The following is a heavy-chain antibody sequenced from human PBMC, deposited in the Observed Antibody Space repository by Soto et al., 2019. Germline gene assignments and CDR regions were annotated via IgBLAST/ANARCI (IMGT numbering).Heavy chain of an antibody. J-gene: IGHJ2*01. Sequence: QVQLVQSGAEVKKPGSSVKVSCKASGGTFSSYAISWVRQAPGQGLEWMGGIIPIFGTANYAQKFQGRVTITTDESTRTAYMELSSRRAVVTVVYYCAREDYGDSDAYWYSDLWGRGTLVTVSS. V-gene: IGHV1-69*05. D-gene: IGHD4-17*01. CDR1: GGTFSSYA. CDR2: IIPIFGTA. CDR3: AREDYGDSDAYWYSDL.